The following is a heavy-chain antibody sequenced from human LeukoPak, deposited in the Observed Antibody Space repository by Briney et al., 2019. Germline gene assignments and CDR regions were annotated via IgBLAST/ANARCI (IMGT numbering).Heavy chain of an antibody. V-gene: IGHV4-4*07. J-gene: IGHJ4*02. CDR3: AREEGYYGSGSYYLFDY. D-gene: IGHD3-10*01. Sequence: PSETLSLTCTVSGYSISSGYYWSWIRQPAGKGLEWIGRIYTSGSTNYNPSLKSRVTMSVDTSKNQFSLKLSSVTAADTAVYYCAREEGYYGSGSYYLFDYWGQGTLVTVSS. CDR1: GYSISSGYY. CDR2: IYTSGST.